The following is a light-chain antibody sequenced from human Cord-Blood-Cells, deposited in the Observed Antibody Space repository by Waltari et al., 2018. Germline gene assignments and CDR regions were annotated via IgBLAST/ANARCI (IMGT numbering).Light chain of an antibody. CDR2: DVS. V-gene: IGLV2-11*01. CDR1: ISNVGGYYY. J-gene: IGLJ1*01. CDR3: CSYAGSYTYV. Sequence: QSALTQPRSVSGSPGQSVTISCTGTISNVGGYYYVSWYQQPPGKAPKLMIYDVSKRPSGVPDRFSGSKSGNTASLTISGLQAEDEADYYCCSYAGSYTYVFGTGTKVTVL.